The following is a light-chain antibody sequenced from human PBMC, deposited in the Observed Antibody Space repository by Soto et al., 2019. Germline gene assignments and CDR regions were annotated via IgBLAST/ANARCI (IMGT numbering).Light chain of an antibody. V-gene: IGLV1-44*01. CDR3: AAWDDSLNGLV. J-gene: IGLJ2*01. CDR2: ANN. CDR1: RSNIGINA. Sequence: QSVLTQPPSVSGTPGQRVSISCSGSRSNIGINAVDWYHQLPGTAPKVLIYANNQRPSGVPDRFSGSKSGTSASLAINGLQSDDEVHYYCAAWDDSLNGLVFGGGTTLTVL.